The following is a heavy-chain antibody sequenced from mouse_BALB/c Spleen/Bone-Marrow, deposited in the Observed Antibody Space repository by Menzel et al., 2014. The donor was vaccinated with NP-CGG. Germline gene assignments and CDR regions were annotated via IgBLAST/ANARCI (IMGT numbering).Heavy chain of an antibody. V-gene: IGHV1-82*01. Sequence: VQLQQSGPELVKPGASVKISCKASGYAFSSSWMNWVKQRPGQGLEWIGRIYPGDGDTNYNGKFKGKATLTADKSSSTAYMQLSSLTSVNSAVYFGARSDGYRTMDYWGQGTSVTVSS. D-gene: IGHD2-3*01. CDR2: IYPGDGDT. CDR1: GYAFSSSW. CDR3: ARSDGYRTMDY. J-gene: IGHJ4*01.